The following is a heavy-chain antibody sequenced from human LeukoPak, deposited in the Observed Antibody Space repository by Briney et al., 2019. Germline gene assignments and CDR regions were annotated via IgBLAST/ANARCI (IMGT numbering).Heavy chain of an antibody. CDR3: AKGSGYGSVWYYFDY. V-gene: IGHV3-23*01. CDR1: GFTFSNYA. CDR2: ISGSGGSA. D-gene: IGHD3-10*01. J-gene: IGHJ4*02. Sequence: GGSLRLSCAASGFTFSNYAMNWVRQAPGKGLEWVSAISGSGGSADYTDSVKGRFTISRDNSNNTLYLQMNSLRAEDTAVYYCAKGSGYGSVWYYFDYWGRGTLVTVSS.